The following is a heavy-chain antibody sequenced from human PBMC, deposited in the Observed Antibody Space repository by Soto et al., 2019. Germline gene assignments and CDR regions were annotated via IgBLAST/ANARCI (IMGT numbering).Heavy chain of an antibody. CDR3: ANDRYDLARYCSSTSCPQYYYYGMDV. CDR2: ISYDGINK. Sequence: GSLRLSCAASGFTFSSYGMHWVRQAPGKGLEWVAVISYDGINKYYADSVKGRFTISRDNSKNTLYLQMNSLRAEDTAVYYCANDRYDLARYCSSTSCPQYYYYGMDVWGQGTTVTVSS. D-gene: IGHD2-2*01. J-gene: IGHJ6*02. CDR1: GFTFSSYG. V-gene: IGHV3-30*18.